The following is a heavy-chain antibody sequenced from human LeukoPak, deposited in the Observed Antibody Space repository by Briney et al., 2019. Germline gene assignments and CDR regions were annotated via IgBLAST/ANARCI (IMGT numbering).Heavy chain of an antibody. CDR1: GYTFTSYD. Sequence: ASVTVSCKASGYTFTSYDINWVRQATGQGLEWMGWMNPNSGNTGYAQKFQGRVTMTRNTSISTAYMELSSLRPEDTAVYYCARGRTTVTYNWFDPWGQGTLVTVSS. V-gene: IGHV1-8*01. D-gene: IGHD4-17*01. J-gene: IGHJ5*02. CDR2: MNPNSGNT. CDR3: ARGRTTVTYNWFDP.